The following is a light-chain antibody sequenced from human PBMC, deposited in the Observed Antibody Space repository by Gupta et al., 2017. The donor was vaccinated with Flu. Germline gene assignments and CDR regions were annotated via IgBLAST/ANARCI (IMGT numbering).Light chain of an antibody. CDR3: QQYANSPPLT. Sequence: TTSLASTEGAATSGSETKNSIISNSAGYQQNPGQDTRLLIHRASTRAPGIPARFMGSGSGTDCTLTISSLQSEDVAVYYWQQYANSPPLTFGGGTKVEIK. CDR1: KNSIISN. J-gene: IGKJ4*01. CDR2: RAS. V-gene: IGKV3-15*01.